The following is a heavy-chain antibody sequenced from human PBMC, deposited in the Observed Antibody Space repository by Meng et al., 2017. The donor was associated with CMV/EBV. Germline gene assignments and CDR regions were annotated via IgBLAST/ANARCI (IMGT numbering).Heavy chain of an antibody. CDR3: ASATGDYGSGSYYNDDFRYYYYALDV. CDR2: IYYSGNT. J-gene: IGHJ6*02. D-gene: IGHD3-10*01. Sequence: SETLSLTCTVSGGSVSSGSYYWSWIRQPPGKGLEWIGYIYYSGNTNHNPSLKSRVTMSVDTSKNRFSLKVSSVTAADTAVYYCASATGDYGSGSYYNDDFRYYYYALDVWGQGTTVTVSS. V-gene: IGHV4-61*01. CDR1: GGSVSSGSYY.